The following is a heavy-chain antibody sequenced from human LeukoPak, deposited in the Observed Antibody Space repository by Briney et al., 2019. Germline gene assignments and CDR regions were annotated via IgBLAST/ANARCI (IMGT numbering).Heavy chain of an antibody. V-gene: IGHV3-30*18. CDR3: AKDLFSDYGEGYYFDY. D-gene: IGHD4-17*01. CDR1: GFTFGSYG. Sequence: GGSLRLSCAASGFTFGSYGMHWVRQAPGEGLEWVAVISYDGSNKYYADSVKGRFTISRDNSKNTLYLQMNSLRAEDTAVYYCAKDLFSDYGEGYYFDYWGQGTLVTVSS. J-gene: IGHJ4*02. CDR2: ISYDGSNK.